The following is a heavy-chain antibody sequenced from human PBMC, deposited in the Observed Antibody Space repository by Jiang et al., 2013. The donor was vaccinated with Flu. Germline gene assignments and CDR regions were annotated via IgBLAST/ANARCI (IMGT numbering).Heavy chain of an antibody. CDR1: GYTFSDHA. CDR2: INVGGNT. V-gene: IGHV1-3*01. D-gene: IGHD6-13*01. J-gene: IGHJ4*02. Sequence: SGAEVKKPGASVRLSCKASGYTFSDHAMHWVRQAPGQRPEWMGWINVGGNTKYSQKFQGRVTVTRDTSASTAYMELSSLASEDTAVYYCARDKRGGNIAAAGTELDYWGQGTLVTVSS. CDR3: ARDKRGGNIAAAGTELDY.